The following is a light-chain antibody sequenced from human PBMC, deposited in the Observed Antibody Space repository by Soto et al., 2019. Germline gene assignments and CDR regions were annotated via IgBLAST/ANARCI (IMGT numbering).Light chain of an antibody. Sequence: EREMTQTPSTLSESPGASATLSCRADQRLNYNLAWYQQKPDQSPRLFIYGASARATGDPARFSGSGSETEFTLPISSVQSEDCAVYFSQQYSLRFPYSFGQATKLDFK. J-gene: IGKJ2*01. V-gene: IGKV3-15*01. CDR2: GAS. CDR1: QRLNYN. CDR3: QQYSLRFPYS.